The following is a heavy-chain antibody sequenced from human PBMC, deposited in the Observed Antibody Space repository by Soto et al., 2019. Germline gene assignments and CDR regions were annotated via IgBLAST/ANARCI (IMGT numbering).Heavy chain of an antibody. CDR2: IYTSGST. V-gene: IGHV4-4*07. Sequence: SETLSLTCTVSGGSISSYYWSWIRQPAGKGLEWIGRIYTSGSTNYNPSLKSRVTMSVDTSKNQFSLKLSSVTAADTAVYYCARAAIFGVVIDYYYGMDVWGQGTTVTVSS. J-gene: IGHJ6*02. CDR1: GGSISSYY. CDR3: ARAAIFGVVIDYYYGMDV. D-gene: IGHD3-3*01.